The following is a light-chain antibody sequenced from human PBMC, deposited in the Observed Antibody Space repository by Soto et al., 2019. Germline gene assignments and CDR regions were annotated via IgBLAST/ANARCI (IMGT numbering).Light chain of an antibody. CDR3: QSYDSSLSAVV. Sequence: QPVLTQPPSVSGAPGQRVTISCTGSSSNIGAGYDVHWYQQPPGTAPKLLIYGNSNRPSGVPDRFSGSKSGTSASLAITGLQAEDEADYYCQSYDSSLSAVVFGGGTKLTVL. J-gene: IGLJ2*01. CDR1: SSNIGAGYD. V-gene: IGLV1-40*01. CDR2: GNS.